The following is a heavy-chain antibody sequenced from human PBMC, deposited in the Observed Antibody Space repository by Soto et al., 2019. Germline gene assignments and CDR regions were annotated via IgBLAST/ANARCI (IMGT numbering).Heavy chain of an antibody. Sequence: QVQLVQSGAEVKKPGASVKVSCKASGYTFTSYGISWVRQAPGQGLEWMGWISAYNGNTNYAQKLQGRVTMTTDTHXGTAYMELRSLRSDDTAVYYCARNRAGTYYYGMDVWGQGTTVTVSS. J-gene: IGHJ6*02. CDR2: ISAYNGNT. D-gene: IGHD6-13*01. V-gene: IGHV1-18*01. CDR3: ARNRAGTYYYGMDV. CDR1: GYTFTSYG.